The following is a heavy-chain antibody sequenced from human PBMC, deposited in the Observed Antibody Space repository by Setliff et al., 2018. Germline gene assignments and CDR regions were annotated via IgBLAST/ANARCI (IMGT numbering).Heavy chain of an antibody. CDR1: GGSFSGYY. Sequence: PSETLSLTCAVYGGSFSGYYWSWIRQPPGKGLEWIGEINYSGSTNYNPSLKSRVTISVDTSKNQFSLKLSSVTAADTAVYYCARGVYCSSTSCSPGLNWFDPWGQGTLVTVSS. J-gene: IGHJ5*02. CDR2: INYSGST. V-gene: IGHV4-34*01. D-gene: IGHD2-2*01. CDR3: ARGVYCSSTSCSPGLNWFDP.